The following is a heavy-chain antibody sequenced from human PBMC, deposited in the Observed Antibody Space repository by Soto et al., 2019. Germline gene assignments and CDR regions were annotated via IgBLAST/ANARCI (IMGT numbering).Heavy chain of an antibody. Sequence: LSLTCTVSEDSFSSYYWTWIRQPPGKRLEWVAYIFHTGNTNYNPSLKSRVTISVDTSKNQFSLKLRSVTPADTAVYYCAALDGALDYWGPGTLVTVSS. V-gene: IGHV4-59*01. CDR1: EDSFSSYY. CDR2: IFHTGNT. J-gene: IGHJ4*02. CDR3: AALDGALDY. D-gene: IGHD3-10*01.